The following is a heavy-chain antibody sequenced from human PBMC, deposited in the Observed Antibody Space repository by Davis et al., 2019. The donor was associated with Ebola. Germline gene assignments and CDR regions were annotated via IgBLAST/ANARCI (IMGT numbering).Heavy chain of an antibody. CDR3: ARLGVPAAILRNWFDP. CDR1: GGSFSGYY. CDR2: INHSGST. V-gene: IGHV4-34*01. J-gene: IGHJ5*02. D-gene: IGHD2-2*01. Sequence: GSLRLSCAVYGGSFSGYYWSWIRQPPGKGLEWIGEINHSGSTNYNPSLKSRVTISVDTSKNQFSLKLSSVTAADTAVYYCARLGVPAAILRNWFDPWGQGTLVTVSS.